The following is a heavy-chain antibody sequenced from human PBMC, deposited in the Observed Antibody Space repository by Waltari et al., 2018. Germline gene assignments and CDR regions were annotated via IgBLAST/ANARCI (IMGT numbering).Heavy chain of an antibody. J-gene: IGHJ4*02. CDR2: FDPEDGET. CDR1: GYTLTELS. D-gene: IGHD6-13*01. V-gene: IGHV1-24*01. Sequence: QVQLVQSGAEVKKPGASVKVSCKVSGYTLTELSMHWVRQAPGKGLGWMGGFDPEDGETIYAQKFQGRVTMTEDTSTDTAYMELSSLRSEDTAVYYCATTLYSSSWYGLQKGYYFDYWGQGTLVTVSS. CDR3: ATTLYSSSWYGLQKGYYFDY.